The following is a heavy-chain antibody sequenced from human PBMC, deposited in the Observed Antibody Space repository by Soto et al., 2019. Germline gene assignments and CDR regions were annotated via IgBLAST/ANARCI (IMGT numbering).Heavy chain of an antibody. Sequence: QVQLVQSGAEVKKPGASVKVSCKASGYTFTSYGISWVRQAPGQGLEWMGWISAYNGNTNYAQKLQGRVTMTTDTSASTAYMELKGLGFDDKAVYYCARAEAFWYYDSRGHLDYWGQGTLVTVSS. CDR2: ISAYNGNT. J-gene: IGHJ4*02. CDR3: ARAEAFWYYDSRGHLDY. V-gene: IGHV1-18*01. CDR1: GYTFTSYG. D-gene: IGHD3-22*01.